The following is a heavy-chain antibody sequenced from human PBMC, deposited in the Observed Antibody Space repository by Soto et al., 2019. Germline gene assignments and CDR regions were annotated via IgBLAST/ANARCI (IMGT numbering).Heavy chain of an antibody. D-gene: IGHD2-2*03. V-gene: IGHV4-39*01. CDR3: ARLYLGYCISTSRYEYWFDP. J-gene: IGHJ5*02. Sequence: PSETLSLTCTVSGGSISSSSYYWGWIRQPPGKGLEWIGSIYYSGSTYYNPSLKSRVTISVDTSKNQFSLKLSSVTAADTAVYYCARLYLGYCISTSRYEYWFDPWGQGTLVTVS. CDR1: GGSISSSSYY. CDR2: IYYSGST.